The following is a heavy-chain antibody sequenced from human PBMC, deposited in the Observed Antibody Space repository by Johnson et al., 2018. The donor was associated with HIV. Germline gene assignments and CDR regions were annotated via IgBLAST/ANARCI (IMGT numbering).Heavy chain of an antibody. J-gene: IGHJ3*01. CDR3: ARAPVVRGVDACDV. D-gene: IGHD3-10*01. CDR2: ITSTGITV. V-gene: IGHV3-11*04. Sequence: VQLVESGGGLVKPGGSLRLSCAASGFTFSDYYMSWIRQAPGKGLEWVSYITSTGITVYYAASVKGRFTISRDNAKNSVYLQMNSLEAEDTAVYYCARAPVVRGVDACDVWGQGTVVTVSS. CDR1: GFTFSDYY.